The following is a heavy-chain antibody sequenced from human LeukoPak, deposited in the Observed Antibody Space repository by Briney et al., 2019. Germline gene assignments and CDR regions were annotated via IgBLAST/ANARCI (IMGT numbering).Heavy chain of an antibody. J-gene: IGHJ4*02. CDR3: ARAGYSSSWYSYFDY. CDR2: IIPIFGTA. CDR1: GGTFSSYA. V-gene: IGHV1-69*06. D-gene: IGHD6-13*01. Sequence: ASVRVSCKASGGTFSSYAISWVRQAPGQGLEWMGGIIPIFGTANYAQKFQGRDTITADKSTSTAYMELSSLRSEDTAVYYCARAGYSSSWYSYFDYWGQGTLVTVSS.